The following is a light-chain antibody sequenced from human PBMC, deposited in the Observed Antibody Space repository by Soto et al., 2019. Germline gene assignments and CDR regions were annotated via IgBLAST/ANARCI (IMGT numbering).Light chain of an antibody. J-gene: IGLJ2*01. CDR2: EVS. CDR1: SSDVGAYTY. Sequence: QSALTQPASVSGSPGQSITISCTGTSSDVGAYTYVSWYQQHPGKAPKLMIFEVSARPSGVSHRFSGSKSGTTASLTISGLQAEDEADYYCSSYTTSNTLVFGGGTKLTVL. CDR3: SSYTTSNTLV. V-gene: IGLV2-14*01.